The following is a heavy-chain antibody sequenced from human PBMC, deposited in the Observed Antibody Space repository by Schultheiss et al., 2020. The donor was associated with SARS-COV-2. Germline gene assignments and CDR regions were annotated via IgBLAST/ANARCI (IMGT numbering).Heavy chain of an antibody. V-gene: IGHV1-69*13. CDR1: GGTFSSYA. J-gene: IGHJ5*02. CDR3: ASTARLGQWLVPRFDP. Sequence: SVKVSCKASGGTFSSYAISWVRQAPGQGLEWMGGIIPIFGTANYAQKFQGRVTITADESTSTAYMELSSLRSEDTAVYYCASTARLGQWLVPRFDPWGQGTLVTVSS. D-gene: IGHD6-19*01. CDR2: IIPIFGTA.